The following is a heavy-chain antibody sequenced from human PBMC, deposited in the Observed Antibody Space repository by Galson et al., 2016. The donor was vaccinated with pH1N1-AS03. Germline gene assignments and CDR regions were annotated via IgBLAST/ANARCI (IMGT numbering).Heavy chain of an antibody. CDR1: GFTFTNYS. J-gene: IGHJ1*01. Sequence: SLRLSCAASGFTFTNYSMNWVRQAPGQGLEWVSSISSSTSYIYYGDSVKGRFTISKDNAQTSLYLQMNSLSAADTAVYYCADVGATILWGQGTLVTVSS. CDR3: ADVGATIL. V-gene: IGHV3-21*01. D-gene: IGHD1-26*01. CDR2: ISSSTSYI.